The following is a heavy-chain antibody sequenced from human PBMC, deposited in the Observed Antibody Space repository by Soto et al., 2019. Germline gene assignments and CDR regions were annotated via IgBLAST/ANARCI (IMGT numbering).Heavy chain of an antibody. CDR3: SADRLDIGVGWWV. Sequence: SVKVSCKASGSGFIRSGIQWVRQAHGQRLEWIGWIVVASGQTNYAQNFRGRVAITRDTSTATAYIELTGLTSEDTAVYFCSADRLDIGVGWWVWGQGTTVTVSS. D-gene: IGHD2-15*01. V-gene: IGHV1-58*02. CDR2: IVVASGQT. J-gene: IGHJ6*02. CDR1: GSGFIRSG.